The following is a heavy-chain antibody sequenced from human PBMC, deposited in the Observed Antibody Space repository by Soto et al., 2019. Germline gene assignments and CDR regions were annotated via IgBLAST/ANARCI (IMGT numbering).Heavy chain of an antibody. CDR1: GFTFGDYA. CDR2: IRSKAYGGTT. Sequence: GGSLRLSCTASGFTFGDYAMSWVRQAPGEGLEWVGFIRSKAYGGTTKYAASVKGRFTISRDDSKSIAYLQMNSLKTEDTAVYYCTRDRDGVVVVVAATVYYYYGMDVWGQGTTVTVSS. D-gene: IGHD2-15*01. J-gene: IGHJ6*02. V-gene: IGHV3-49*04. CDR3: TRDRDGVVVVVAATVYYYYGMDV.